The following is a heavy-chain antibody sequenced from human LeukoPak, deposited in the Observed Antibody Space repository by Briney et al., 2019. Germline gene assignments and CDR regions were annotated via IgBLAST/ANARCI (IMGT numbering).Heavy chain of an antibody. CDR3: ARREYRYYYALGEGNWFDP. CDR1: GGSFSGYY. J-gene: IGHJ5*02. D-gene: IGHD3-10*01. CDR2: INHGGST. Sequence: KPSETLSLTCAVYGGSFSGYYWSWIRQPPGKGLEWIGEINHGGSTNYNPSLKSRVTISVDTSKNQFSLKLSSVTAADTAVYYCARREYRYYYALGEGNWFDPWGQGTLVTVSS. V-gene: IGHV4-34*01.